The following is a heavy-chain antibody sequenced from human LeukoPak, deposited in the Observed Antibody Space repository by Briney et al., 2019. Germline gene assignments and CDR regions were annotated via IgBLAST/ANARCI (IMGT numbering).Heavy chain of an antibody. CDR2: ISYDGSNK. CDR3: ARESKESYGSSFYF. D-gene: IGHD3-10*01. Sequence: PGRSLRLSCAASGFTFSNYAMHWVRQAPGKGLEWVAVISYDGSNKYYANSVKGRLTISRDNSKNTLYVQMDSLRAEDTAVYYCARESKESYGSSFYFWGQGTLVTVSS. J-gene: IGHJ4*02. CDR1: GFTFSNYA. V-gene: IGHV3-30-3*01.